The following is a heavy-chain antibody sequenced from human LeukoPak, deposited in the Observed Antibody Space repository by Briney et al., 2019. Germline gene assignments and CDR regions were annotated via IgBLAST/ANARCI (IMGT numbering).Heavy chain of an antibody. V-gene: IGHV3-74*01. J-gene: IGHJ4*02. Sequence: GGSLSVSCAASGFTFSSYWMHWVRQAPGKGLVWVSRIKSDGSTTTYADSVKGRFTISRDNAKNTLYLQMNSLRAEDTAVYYCARVVDTHFDYWGQGTLVTVSS. CDR1: GFTFSSYW. CDR2: IKSDGSTT. D-gene: IGHD5-18*01. CDR3: ARVVDTHFDY.